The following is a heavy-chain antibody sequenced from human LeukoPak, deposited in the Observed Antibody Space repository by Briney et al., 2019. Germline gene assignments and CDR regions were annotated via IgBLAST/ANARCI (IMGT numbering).Heavy chain of an antibody. CDR2: IGYDGSNK. V-gene: IGHV3-30*02. CDR1: GFTFSSYG. J-gene: IGHJ6*03. CDR3: AKRGGTTVTTSNFHMDV. D-gene: IGHD4-17*01. Sequence: GGSLRLSCTASGFTFSSYGMHWVRQAPGKGLEWVAFIGYDGSNKYTADSARGRFTLSRDNSKDTVYLQMNSPRAEDTAVYYCAKRGGTTVTTSNFHMDVWGKGTTVTVSS.